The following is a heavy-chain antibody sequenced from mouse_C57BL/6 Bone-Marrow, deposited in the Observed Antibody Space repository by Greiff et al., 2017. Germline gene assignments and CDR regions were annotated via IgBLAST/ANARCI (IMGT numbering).Heavy chain of an antibody. CDR2: ISSGGSYT. CDR3: ARRGGFAY. Sequence: DVQLVESGGDLVKPGGSLKLSCAASGFTFSSYGMSWVRQTPDKRLEWVATISSGGSYTYYPDSVKGRFTISKDNAKNTSYLQMSSLKSEDTAMYYCARRGGFAYWGQGTLITVSA. J-gene: IGHJ3*01. CDR1: GFTFSSYG. V-gene: IGHV5-6*01.